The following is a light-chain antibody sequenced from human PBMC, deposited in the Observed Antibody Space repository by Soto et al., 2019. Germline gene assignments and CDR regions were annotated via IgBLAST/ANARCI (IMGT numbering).Light chain of an antibody. CDR2: DVT. J-gene: IGLJ1*01. CDR3: CSYAGNYLYV. CDR1: SSDVGGYNY. Sequence: QAVVTQPRSVSGSPGQSVTISCTGTSSDVGGYNYVSWYQQHPDKAPKFIIYDVTNRPSGVPDRFSGSKSGNTASLTISGLQAEDEADYYCCSYAGNYLYVFGTGTKLTVL. V-gene: IGLV2-11*01.